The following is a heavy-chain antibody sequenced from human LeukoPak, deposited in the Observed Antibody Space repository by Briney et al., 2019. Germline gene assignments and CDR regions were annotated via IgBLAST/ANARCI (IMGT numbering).Heavy chain of an antibody. Sequence: GGSLRLSCVVSGFTVSNYYMSWVRQAPGKGLEWVSVIYNGDYTYYADSVKGRFTISRDTSMNTLYLQMNSLRAEDTAVYYCARTLYYYDSSAYKDYWGQGTLVTVSS. CDR1: GFTVSNYY. J-gene: IGHJ4*02. D-gene: IGHD3-22*01. CDR3: ARTLYYYDSSAYKDY. CDR2: IYNGDYT. V-gene: IGHV3-53*01.